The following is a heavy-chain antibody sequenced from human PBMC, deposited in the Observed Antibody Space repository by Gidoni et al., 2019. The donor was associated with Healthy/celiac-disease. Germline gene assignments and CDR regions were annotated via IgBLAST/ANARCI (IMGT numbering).Heavy chain of an antibody. CDR1: GFSLSTSGVG. V-gene: IGHV2-5*02. Sequence: QITLKESGPTLVKPTQTLPLTCTFSGFSLSTSGVGVGWLRQPPGKALEWLALIYWDDDKRYSPSLKSRLTITKDTSKNQVVLTMTNMDPVDTATYYCAHSLYYYDSSGYYRDWGQGTLVTVSS. CDR3: AHSLYYYDSSGYYRD. D-gene: IGHD3-22*01. CDR2: IYWDDDK. J-gene: IGHJ4*02.